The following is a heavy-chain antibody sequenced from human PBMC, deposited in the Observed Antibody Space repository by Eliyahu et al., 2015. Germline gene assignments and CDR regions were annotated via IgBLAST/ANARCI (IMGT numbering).Heavy chain of an antibody. J-gene: IGHJ4*02. Sequence: EVQLVDSGGVLVQPGGSLRLSXAVSGFTVXTNXRGWVRQAXGKGLEWVSVIYADGGTRYADSAKGRFSNSRDNSKNTVYLQMNSLRAEDTAVYYCARLASIPYWGQGTLVTVSS. CDR1: GFTVXTNX. CDR2: IYADGGT. V-gene: IGHV3-66*04. D-gene: IGHD6-19*01. CDR3: ARLASIPY.